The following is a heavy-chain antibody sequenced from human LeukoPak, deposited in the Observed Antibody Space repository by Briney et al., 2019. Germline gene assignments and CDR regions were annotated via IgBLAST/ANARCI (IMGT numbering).Heavy chain of an antibody. CDR1: GFTFSTYN. Sequence: GGSLRLSCAASGFTFSTYNMNWVRQAPGKGLEWVPFISSTSSYIYYADSVKGRFTISRDNAKNSLYLQMNSLRAEDTAVYFCARDERVVITTLYYTDVWGKGTTVTVSS. D-gene: IGHD3-22*01. J-gene: IGHJ6*03. CDR2: ISSTSSYI. V-gene: IGHV3-21*01. CDR3: ARDERVVITTLYYTDV.